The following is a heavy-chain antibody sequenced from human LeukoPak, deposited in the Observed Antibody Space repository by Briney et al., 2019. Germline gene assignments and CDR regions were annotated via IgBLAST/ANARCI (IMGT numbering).Heavy chain of an antibody. J-gene: IGHJ4*02. CDR1: GFTFSDYY. Sequence: GGSLRLSCAASGFTFSDYYMSWIRQAPGKGLEWVSYISSTDSTIYYADSVKGRFTISRDNAKNTLYLQMNNLRAEDTAVYYCAKDALISYRGAWSQSDYWGQGTLVTVSS. CDR3: AKDALISYRGAWSQSDY. D-gene: IGHD2/OR15-2a*01. V-gene: IGHV3-11*01. CDR2: ISSTDSTI.